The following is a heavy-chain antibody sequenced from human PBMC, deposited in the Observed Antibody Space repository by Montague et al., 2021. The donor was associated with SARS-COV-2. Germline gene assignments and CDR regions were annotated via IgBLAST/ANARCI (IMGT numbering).Heavy chain of an antibody. CDR2: IYYRGNT. CDR3: VRTVTQGSGDS. CDR1: GGSINNFF. Sequence: SETLSLTCTVSGGSINNFFWSWIRQPPGKGLEWVGYIYYRGNTXXXPSLASRVTMSVDKSRNQFSLKLTSVTAADTAVYYCVRTVTQGSGDSWGQGTLVTVSS. J-gene: IGHJ4*02. D-gene: IGHD6-25*01. V-gene: IGHV4-59*08.